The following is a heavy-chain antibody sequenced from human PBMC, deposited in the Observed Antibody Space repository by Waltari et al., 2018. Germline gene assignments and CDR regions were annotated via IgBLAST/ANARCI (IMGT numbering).Heavy chain of an antibody. CDR1: GYTFTSYD. V-gene: IGHV1-8*03. J-gene: IGHJ6*03. Sequence: QVQLVQSGAEVKKPGASVKVSCKASGYTFTSYDINWVRQATGQGLEGMGWMNPNSGNTGYAQKFQGRVTITRNTSISTAYMELSSLRSEDTAVYYCARGAGDSYYYYYYMDVWGKGTTVTVSS. D-gene: IGHD3-16*01. CDR3: ARGAGDSYYYYYYMDV. CDR2: MNPNSGNT.